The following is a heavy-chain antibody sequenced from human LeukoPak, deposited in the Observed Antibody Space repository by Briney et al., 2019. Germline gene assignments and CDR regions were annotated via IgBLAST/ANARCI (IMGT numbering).Heavy chain of an antibody. D-gene: IGHD3-22*01. J-gene: IGHJ4*02. Sequence: GGSLRLSCAASGFTFSSYAMSRVRQAPGKGLEWVSAISGSGGSTYYADSVKGRFAISRDNSKNTLYLQMNSLRAEDTAVYYCAKDAEREDSGYYDYWGQGTLVTVSS. V-gene: IGHV3-23*01. CDR2: ISGSGGST. CDR1: GFTFSSYA. CDR3: AKDAEREDSGYYDY.